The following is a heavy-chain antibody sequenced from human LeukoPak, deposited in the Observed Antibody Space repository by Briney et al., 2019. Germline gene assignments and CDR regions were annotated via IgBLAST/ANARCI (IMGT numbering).Heavy chain of an antibody. CDR2: IYSGGST. J-gene: IGHJ1*01. V-gene: IGHV3-66*01. CDR3: ARGNSYDSSGYPEYFQN. CDR1: EFSVGSNY. Sequence: GGSLRLSCAASEFSVGSNYMTWVRQAPGKGLEWVSLIYSGGSTYYADSVKGRFTISRDNSRNTVSLQMNTLRAEDTAVYYCARGNSYDSSGYPEYFQNWGQGTLVTVSS. D-gene: IGHD3-22*01.